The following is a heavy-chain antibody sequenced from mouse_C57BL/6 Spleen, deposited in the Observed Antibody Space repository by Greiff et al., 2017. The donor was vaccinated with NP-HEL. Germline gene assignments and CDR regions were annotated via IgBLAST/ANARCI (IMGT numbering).Heavy chain of an antibody. CDR1: GFTFSSYG. V-gene: IGHV5-6*01. J-gene: IGHJ2*01. CDR3: ARHGSSLDY. D-gene: IGHD1-1*01. CDR2: ISSGGSYT. Sequence: EVKLVESGGDLVKPGGSLKLSCAASGFTFSSYGMSWVRQTPDKRLEWVATISSGGSYTYYPDSVKGRFTISRDNAKNTLYLQMSSLKSEDTAMYYCARHGSSLDYWGQGTTLTVSS.